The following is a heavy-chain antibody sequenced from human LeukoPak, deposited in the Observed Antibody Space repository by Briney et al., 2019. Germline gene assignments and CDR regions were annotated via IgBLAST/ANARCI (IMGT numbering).Heavy chain of an antibody. D-gene: IGHD3-3*01. Sequence: GGSLRPSCAASGFTFSSYWMSWVRQAPGKGLEWVANIKQDGSEKYYVDSVKGRFTISRDNAKNSLYLQMNSLRAEDTAVYYCARVGSGLRFLEWLLYLDYWGQGTLVTVSS. V-gene: IGHV3-7*01. CDR2: IKQDGSEK. CDR1: GFTFSSYW. CDR3: ARVGSGLRFLEWLLYLDY. J-gene: IGHJ4*02.